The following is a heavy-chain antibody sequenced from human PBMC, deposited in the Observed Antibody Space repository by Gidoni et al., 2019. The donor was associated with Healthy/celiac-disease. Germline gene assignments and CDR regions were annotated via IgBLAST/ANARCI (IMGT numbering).Heavy chain of an antibody. Sequence: EVQLVQSGAEVKKPGESLKISCTGSGYSFTSYWIGWVRQMPGTGLEWMGIIYPGASDTRYSPSFQGQVTISAYKSISTAYLQWSILKASDTAMYYCARGLTIGYCSGGSCYSTYYFDYWGQGTLVTVSS. CDR1: GYSFTSYW. CDR3: ARGLTIGYCSGGSCYSTYYFDY. J-gene: IGHJ4*02. V-gene: IGHV5-51*01. D-gene: IGHD2-15*01. CDR2: IYPGASDT.